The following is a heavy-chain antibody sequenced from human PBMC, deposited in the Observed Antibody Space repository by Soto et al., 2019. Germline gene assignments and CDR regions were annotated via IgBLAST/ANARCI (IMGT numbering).Heavy chain of an antibody. V-gene: IGHV3-66*01. J-gene: IGHJ6*02. CDR2: IYSGGST. CDR1: GFTVSSNY. Sequence: EVQLVESGGGLVQPGGSLRLSCAASGFTVSSNYMSWVRQAPWKGLEWVSVIYSGGSTYYADSVKGRFTIFRDNSKNTLYLQMNSLRAEDTAVYYCARDFTYGSGSYLYYYGMDVWGQGTTVTVSS. D-gene: IGHD3-10*01. CDR3: ARDFTYGSGSYLYYYGMDV.